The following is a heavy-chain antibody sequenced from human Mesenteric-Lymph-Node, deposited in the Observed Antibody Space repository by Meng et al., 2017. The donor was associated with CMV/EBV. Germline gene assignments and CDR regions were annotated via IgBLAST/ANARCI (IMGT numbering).Heavy chain of an antibody. D-gene: IGHD3-10*01. J-gene: IGHJ5*02. V-gene: IGHV4-61*08. CDR2: IYNSERT. CDR1: GGSVSSGGYY. Sequence: GSLRLSCTVSGGSVSSGGYYWSWIRQPPGKGLEWIGYIYNSERTKHNPSLKSRATISADTPKNQFSLKLSSVTAADTVVYYCARGFYTMVDSWGPGTLVTVSS. CDR3: ARGFYTMVDS.